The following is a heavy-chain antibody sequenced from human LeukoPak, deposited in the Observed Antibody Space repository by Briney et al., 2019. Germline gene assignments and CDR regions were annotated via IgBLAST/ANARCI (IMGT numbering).Heavy chain of an antibody. CDR3: ARDSNRWDSSGYHDY. D-gene: IGHD3-22*01. J-gene: IGHJ4*02. CDR2: IYENGGTT. Sequence: GGSLRLSCGGSGFTFRSHAMSWVRQAPEKGLEFVSGIYENGGTTYYADSVKGRFSTSRDNSKNTLYLQMNSLRAEDTAVYYCARDSNRWDSSGYHDYWGQGTLVTVSS. CDR1: GFTFRSHA. V-gene: IGHV3-23*01.